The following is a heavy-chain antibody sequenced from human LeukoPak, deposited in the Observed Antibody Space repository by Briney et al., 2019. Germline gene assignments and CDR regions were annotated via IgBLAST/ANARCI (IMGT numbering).Heavy chain of an antibody. D-gene: IGHD3-9*01. CDR2: IYYSGST. CDR3: ARFEGYDFLTGYAYYFDY. V-gene: IGHV4-59*01. CDR1: GGSFSGYY. J-gene: IGHJ4*02. Sequence: PSETLSLTCAVYGGSFSGYYWSWIRQPPGKGLEWIGYIYYSGSTNYNPSLKSRVTISVDTSKNQFSLKLNSVTAADTAVYYCARFEGYDFLTGYAYYFDYWGQGTLVTVSS.